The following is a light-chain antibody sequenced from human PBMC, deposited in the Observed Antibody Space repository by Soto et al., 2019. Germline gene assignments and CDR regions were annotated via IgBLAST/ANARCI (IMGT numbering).Light chain of an antibody. V-gene: IGKV1-33*01. Sequence: DIQMTQSPSSLSASVGDRVTITCQASQDIYENLNWYQQRPGKAPKFLIYGASNLEAGVPSRFSGSGSGTDFTLTISSLQPEDFATYYCQQYDNFPFTFGPGPKVDI. CDR2: GAS. CDR3: QQYDNFPFT. CDR1: QDIYEN. J-gene: IGKJ3*01.